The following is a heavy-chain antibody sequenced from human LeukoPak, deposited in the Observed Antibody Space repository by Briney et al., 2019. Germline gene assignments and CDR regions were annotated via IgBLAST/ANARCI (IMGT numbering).Heavy chain of an antibody. D-gene: IGHD1-7*01. CDR2: IYYSGST. Sequence: PSETLSLTCTVSGGSISSSSYYWGWIRQPPGKGLEWIGSIYYSGSTYYNPSLKSRVTISVDTSKNQFSLKLSSVPAADTAVYYCASDGTTRYYFDYWGQGTLVTVSS. J-gene: IGHJ4*02. CDR1: GGSISSSSYY. CDR3: ASDGTTRYYFDY. V-gene: IGHV4-39*01.